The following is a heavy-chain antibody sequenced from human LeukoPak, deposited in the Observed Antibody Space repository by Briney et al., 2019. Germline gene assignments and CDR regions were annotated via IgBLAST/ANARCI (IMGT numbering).Heavy chain of an antibody. CDR2: IYYSGGS. J-gene: IGHJ4*02. CDR3: ARRGYCSGGTCLTFDL. V-gene: IGHV4-59*08. D-gene: IGHD2-15*01. CDR1: GGSIRGYY. Sequence: ETPSLTCTVSGGSIRGYYWSWIRQPPGKGLEWIGYIYYSGGSKYNPSLKSRVTLSVDTSKNHFSLKLSSVTAADTAVYYCARRGYCSGGTCLTFDLWGQGTLVTVSS.